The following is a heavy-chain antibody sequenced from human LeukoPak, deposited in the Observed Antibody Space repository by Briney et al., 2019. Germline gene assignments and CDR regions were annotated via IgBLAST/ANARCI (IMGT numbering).Heavy chain of an antibody. CDR3: AKDPYDSSGYYLGY. D-gene: IGHD3-22*01. Sequence: GGSLRLSCAASGFTFSSYSMNWVRQAPGKGLEWVSYISSSSSANYYADSVKGRFTISRDNSKNTLYLQMNSLRAEDTAVYYCAKDPYDSSGYYLGYWGQGTLVTVSS. CDR1: GFTFSSYS. CDR2: ISSSSSAN. J-gene: IGHJ4*02. V-gene: IGHV3-48*01.